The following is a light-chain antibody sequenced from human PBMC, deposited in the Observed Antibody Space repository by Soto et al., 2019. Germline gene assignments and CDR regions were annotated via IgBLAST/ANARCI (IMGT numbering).Light chain of an antibody. V-gene: IGKV3-20*01. Sequence: EIVLTQSPGTLSFSPGERATLSCRASQPVSSRYLAWYQQKPGQAPRLLIYGASNRATGIPDSFSGSGSGTDFTLTITSLEPEEFAVYYCQQYATSPRTFGQGTKVEIK. J-gene: IGKJ1*01. CDR3: QQYATSPRT. CDR1: QPVSSRY. CDR2: GAS.